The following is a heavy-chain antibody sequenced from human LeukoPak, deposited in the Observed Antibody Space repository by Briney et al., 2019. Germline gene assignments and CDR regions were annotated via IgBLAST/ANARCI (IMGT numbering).Heavy chain of an antibody. CDR1: GGSISSGDYY. D-gene: IGHD5-18*01. Sequence: TPSETLSLTCTVSGGSISSGDYYWTWIRQPPGKGLEWIGYIHYSGSTYYNPSLKSRVTISVDTSQNQFSMKLSSVTDTDTAVYYCARVWDTAMVYFEYWGQGTLVTVSS. CDR3: ARVWDTAMVYFEY. V-gene: IGHV4-30-4*01. CDR2: IHYSGST. J-gene: IGHJ4*02.